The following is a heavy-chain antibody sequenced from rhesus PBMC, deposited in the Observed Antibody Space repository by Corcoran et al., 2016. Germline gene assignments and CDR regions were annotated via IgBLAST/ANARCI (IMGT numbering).Heavy chain of an antibody. J-gene: IGHJ4*01. Sequence: EVQLVQSGAEVKRPGESLRISCKTSGYSFTSTWISWVRQMPGKGLGWIGTIYPGDSDTSYNPSFQGHVTISADKSISTTYLQWSSLKASDTATYYCAKRANYVYFDYWGQGVLVTVSS. CDR3: AKRANYVYFDY. CDR1: GYSFTSTW. D-gene: IGHD4-17*01. V-gene: IGHV5S1*01. CDR2: IYPGDSDT.